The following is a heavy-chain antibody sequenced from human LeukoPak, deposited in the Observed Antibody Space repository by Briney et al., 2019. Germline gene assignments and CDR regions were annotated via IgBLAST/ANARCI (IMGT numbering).Heavy chain of an antibody. Sequence: GGSLRLSCAASGFTVSSSYMSWVRQAPGKGLEWVSLIYSGGTTYYADSVKGRFTISRDDSKNTLYLQMNSLRAEDTAVYYCAKIFGSGSYPVYWGQGTLVTVSS. CDR3: AKIFGSGSYPVY. J-gene: IGHJ4*02. V-gene: IGHV3-53*05. D-gene: IGHD1-26*01. CDR2: IYSGGTT. CDR1: GFTVSSSY.